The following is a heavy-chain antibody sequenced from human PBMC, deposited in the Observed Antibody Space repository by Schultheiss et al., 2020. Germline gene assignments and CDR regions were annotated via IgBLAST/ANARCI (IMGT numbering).Heavy chain of an antibody. CDR3: ARVGVLLWFGESSWFDP. J-gene: IGHJ5*02. D-gene: IGHD3-10*01. V-gene: IGHV4-34*01. Sequence: SETLSLTCAVYGGSFSGYYWSWIRQPPGKGLEWIGEINHSGSTNYNPSLKSRVTISVDTSKNQFSLKLSSVTAADTAVYYCARVGVLLWFGESSWFDPWGQGTLVTVSS. CDR2: INHSGST. CDR1: GGSFSGYY.